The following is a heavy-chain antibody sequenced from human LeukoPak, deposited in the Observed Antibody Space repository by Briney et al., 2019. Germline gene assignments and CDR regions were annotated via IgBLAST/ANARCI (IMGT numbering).Heavy chain of an antibody. D-gene: IGHD3-10*01. Sequence: ASVKVSCKASGYTFTGYYMHWVRQAPGQGLEWMGWINPNSGGTNYAQKFQGRVTMTRDTSISTVYMELSRLRSDDTAVYYCARDLSNYYGSGSYSLWGQGTLVTVSS. V-gene: IGHV1-2*02. CDR3: ARDLSNYYGSGSYSL. CDR2: INPNSGGT. J-gene: IGHJ4*02. CDR1: GYTFTGYY.